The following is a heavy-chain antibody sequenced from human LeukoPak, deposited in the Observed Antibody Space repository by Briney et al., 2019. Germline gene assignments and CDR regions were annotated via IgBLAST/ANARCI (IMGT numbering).Heavy chain of an antibody. V-gene: IGHV3-23*01. Sequence: AGGSLRLSCAASGFTFCGYAITGVRRSPGKGLEWVSSITTSGDSTYYADSARGRFTLSRDNSEKTLYLQMESLRAEDTALYSCAKDQLAIAVAGGGVFDYWGQGTLVTVSS. D-gene: IGHD6-19*01. CDR2: ITTSGDST. CDR3: AKDQLAIAVAGGGVFDY. J-gene: IGHJ4*02. CDR1: GFTFCGYA.